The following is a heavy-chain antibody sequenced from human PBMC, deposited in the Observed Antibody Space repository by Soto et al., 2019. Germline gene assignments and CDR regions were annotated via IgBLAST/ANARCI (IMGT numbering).Heavy chain of an antibody. V-gene: IGHV1-18*01. CDR2: ISAYNGNT. D-gene: IGHD3-22*01. J-gene: IGHJ4*02. CDR1: GYTFTSYG. CDR3: ARKDYYDSSGYPRDFDY. Sequence: QVQLVQSGAEVKKPGASVKVSCKASGYTFTSYGISWVRQAPGQGLEWMGWISAYNGNTNYAQKLQGRVTMTTDTSTSTAYMELRSLRSDDTAVYYCARKDYYDSSGYPRDFDYWGQGTLVTVSS.